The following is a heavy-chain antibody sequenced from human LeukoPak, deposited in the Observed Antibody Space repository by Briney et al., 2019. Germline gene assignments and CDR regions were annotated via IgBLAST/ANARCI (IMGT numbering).Heavy chain of an antibody. Sequence: SETLSLTCAVYGGSFSGYYWSWIRQPPGKGLEWIGEINHSGSTNYNPSLKSRVTISVDTSKNQFSLKLSSVTAADTAIYYCARIRYDFDSRGYMDYFDYWGQGILVTVSS. D-gene: IGHD3-22*01. V-gene: IGHV4-34*01. J-gene: IGHJ4*02. CDR1: GGSFSGYY. CDR2: INHSGST. CDR3: ARIRYDFDSRGYMDYFDY.